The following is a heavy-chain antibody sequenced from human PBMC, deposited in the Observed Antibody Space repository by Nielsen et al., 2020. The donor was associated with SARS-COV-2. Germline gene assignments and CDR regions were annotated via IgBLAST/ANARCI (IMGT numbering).Heavy chain of an antibody. CDR2: ISGGGHKS. J-gene: IGHJ3*02. CDR1: GFSFNTHA. V-gene: IGHV3-23*01. Sequence: GGSLRLSCAASGFSFNTHAMDWVRQAPGKGLEWVSGISGGGHKSFYADSVKGRFTISRDNSKNTVYLQMHSLRAEDTALYYCAKENFESTDYGEDAFDIWGQGTLVTVSS. D-gene: IGHD4/OR15-4a*01. CDR3: AKENFESTDYGEDAFDI.